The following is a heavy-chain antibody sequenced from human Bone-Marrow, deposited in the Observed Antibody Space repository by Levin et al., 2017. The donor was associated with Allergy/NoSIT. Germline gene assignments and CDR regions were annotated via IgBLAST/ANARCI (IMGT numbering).Heavy chain of an antibody. Sequence: ASETLSLTCTFNGGSFSNFYWSWVRQTPGKGLQWIGEISPSGSTNYNPSLESRVTMSVDTSKNQFSLKLNSVTAADTAVYYCASEYDMSTALRFHLWGQGTLVTVSS. CDR1: GGSFSNFY. CDR2: ISPSGST. D-gene: IGHD3/OR15-3a*01. CDR3: ASEYDMSTALRFHL. V-gene: IGHV4-34*01. J-gene: IGHJ5*02.